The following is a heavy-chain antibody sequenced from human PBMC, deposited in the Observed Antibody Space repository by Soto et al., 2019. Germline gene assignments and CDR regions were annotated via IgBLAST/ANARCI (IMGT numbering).Heavy chain of an antibody. CDR3: ARPNSSGWYNYFDY. CDR2: IYYSGST. D-gene: IGHD6-19*01. V-gene: IGHV4-59*08. J-gene: IGHJ4*02. CDR1: GGSSISCS. Sequence: ETLSHTCTVSGGSSISCSWGWIRKPTGKGLEWIGCIYYSGSTNYNPSLKSRVTISVDTSKNQFSLKLSSVTAADTAVYYCARPNSSGWYNYFDYWGQGTLVTVSS.